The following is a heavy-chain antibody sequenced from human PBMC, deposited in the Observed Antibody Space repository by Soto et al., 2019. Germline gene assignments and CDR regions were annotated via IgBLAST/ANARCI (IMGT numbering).Heavy chain of an antibody. V-gene: IGHV1-3*01. CDR2: ISAYNGNT. D-gene: IGHD3-3*01. CDR3: ARDYDFWSGYEYNWFDP. J-gene: IGHJ5*02. Sequence: ASVKVSCKASGYTFTSYDINWVRQATGQGLEWMGWISAYNGNTKYSQKFQGRVTITRDTSASTAYMELSSLRSEDTAVYYCARDYDFWSGYEYNWFDPWGQGTLVTVSS. CDR1: GYTFTSYD.